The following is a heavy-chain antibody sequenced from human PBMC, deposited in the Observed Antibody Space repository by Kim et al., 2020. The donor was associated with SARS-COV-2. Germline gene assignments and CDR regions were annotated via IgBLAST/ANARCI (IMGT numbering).Heavy chain of an antibody. CDR3: ARGGSTGLPY. CDR2: INHDGSST. V-gene: IGHV3-74*01. D-gene: IGHD1-1*01. Sequence: GGSLRLSCAASGFTVSSYWMHWVRQAPGKGLVWVAHINHDGSSTNYADSVKGRFTISRDSSKNTLYMQLNSLGVDDTAVYYCARGGSTGLPYWGRGTLVT. CDR1: GFTVSSYW. J-gene: IGHJ4*02.